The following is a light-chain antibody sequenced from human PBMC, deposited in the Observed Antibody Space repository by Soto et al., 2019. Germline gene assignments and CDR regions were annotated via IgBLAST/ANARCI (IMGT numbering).Light chain of an antibody. Sequence: QSALTQPPSASGSPGQSVTISCTGSGSDIASYISVSWYQRHPGKAPKLMIYDVNKRPSGVPDRFSGSKSGSTASLTVSGLLAEDEADYYCSSYAGNYNLVFGGGTKLTVL. CDR1: GSDIASYIS. V-gene: IGLV2-8*01. J-gene: IGLJ2*01. CDR2: DVN. CDR3: SSYAGNYNLV.